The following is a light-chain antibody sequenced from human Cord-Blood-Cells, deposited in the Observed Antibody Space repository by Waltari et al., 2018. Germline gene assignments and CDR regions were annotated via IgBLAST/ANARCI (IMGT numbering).Light chain of an antibody. CDR3: QKYYSTPWT. CDR1: QSCLYSSNNKNY. V-gene: IGKV4-1*01. J-gene: IGKJ1*01. Sequence: DIVMTQSPDSLAVSLGERATINCKSSQSCLYSSNNKNYLAWYQQKPGQPPKLLIYWASTRESGVPDRFSGSGSGTDFTLTISSLQAEDVAVYYGQKYYSTPWTFGQGTKVEIK. CDR2: WAS.